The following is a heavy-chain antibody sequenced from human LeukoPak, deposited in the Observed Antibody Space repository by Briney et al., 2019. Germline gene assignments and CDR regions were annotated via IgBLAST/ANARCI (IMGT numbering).Heavy chain of an antibody. Sequence: ASVKVSCKVSGYTLTELSMHWVRQAPGKGLEWMGGFDPEDGETIYAQKFQGRVTMTEDTSTDTAYMELSSLRSEDTAVYYRATGAKGVIGGYFDYWGQGTLVTVSS. J-gene: IGHJ4*02. CDR2: FDPEDGET. CDR3: ATGAKGVIGGYFDY. CDR1: GYTLTELS. V-gene: IGHV1-24*01. D-gene: IGHD1-26*01.